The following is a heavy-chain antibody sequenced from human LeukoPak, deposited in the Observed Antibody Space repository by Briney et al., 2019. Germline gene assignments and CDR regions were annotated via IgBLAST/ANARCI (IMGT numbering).Heavy chain of an antibody. CDR1: GGSFNDYY. CDR2: INHSGST. CDR3: ARDSDTAMVYFDY. D-gene: IGHD5-18*01. V-gene: IGHV4-34*01. Sequence: SETLSLTCALYGGSFNDYYWSWIRQPPGKGLEWIGEINHSGSTNYNPSLKSRATISVDTSKNQFSLKLSSVTAADTAVYYCARDSDTAMVYFDYWGQGTLVTVSS. J-gene: IGHJ4*02.